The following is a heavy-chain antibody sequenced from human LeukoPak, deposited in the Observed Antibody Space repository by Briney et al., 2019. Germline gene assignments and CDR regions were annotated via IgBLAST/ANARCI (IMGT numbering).Heavy chain of an antibody. D-gene: IGHD3-3*01. Sequence: SETLSLTCAVYGGSFSGYYWSWIRQPPGKGLEWIGEINHSGSTNYNPSLKSRVTISVDTSKNQFSLKLSSVTAADTAVYYCARGFLERLLSNDAFDIWGQGTMVTVSS. CDR2: INHSGST. CDR1: GGSFSGYY. V-gene: IGHV4-34*01. J-gene: IGHJ3*02. CDR3: ARGFLERLLSNDAFDI.